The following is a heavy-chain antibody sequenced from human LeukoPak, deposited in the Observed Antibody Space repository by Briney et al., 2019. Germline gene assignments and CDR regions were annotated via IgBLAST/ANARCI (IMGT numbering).Heavy chain of an antibody. D-gene: IGHD3-22*01. V-gene: IGHV3-23*01. CDR1: GFTFSSYA. CDR3: AKDWNYYDSSGYYWLFDY. Sequence: GGSLRLSCAASGFTFSSYAMSWVRQAPGKGLEWVSAISGSGGSTYYGDSVKGRFTISRDNSKNTLYLQMNSLRAEDTAVHYCAKDWNYYDSSGYYWLFDYWGQGTLVTVSS. CDR2: ISGSGGST. J-gene: IGHJ4*02.